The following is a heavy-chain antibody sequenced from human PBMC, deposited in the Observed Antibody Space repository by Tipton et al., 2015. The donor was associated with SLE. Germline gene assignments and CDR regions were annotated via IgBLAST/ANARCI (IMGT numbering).Heavy chain of an antibody. D-gene: IGHD1-26*01. J-gene: IGHJ3*02. Sequence: TLSLTCTVSGGSISGYNWSWIRQPAGKGLEWIGRIYPSGSTNYNPSLKSRVTMSVDTSKKQFSLELSSVTAADTAVYYCARTLGAIAHTVYDAFDIWGQGKMVTVSS. V-gene: IGHV4-4*07. CDR2: IYPSGST. CDR3: ARTLGAIAHTVYDAFDI. CDR1: GGSISGYN.